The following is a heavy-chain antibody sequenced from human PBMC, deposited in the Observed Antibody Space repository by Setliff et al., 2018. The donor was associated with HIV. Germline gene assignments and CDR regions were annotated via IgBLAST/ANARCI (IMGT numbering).Heavy chain of an antibody. CDR2: IYPSGST. J-gene: IGHJ4*02. Sequence: SETLSLTCAVYGGSFSGYYWSWIRQPAGKGLEWIGRIYPSGSTNYNPSLKSRVTMSVDTSKNQFSLKLNSVTAADTAVYYCARAGHYYDSSGTALDYWGQGTLVTVSS. CDR1: GGSFSGYY. D-gene: IGHD3-22*01. V-gene: IGHV4-59*10. CDR3: ARAGHYYDSSGTALDY.